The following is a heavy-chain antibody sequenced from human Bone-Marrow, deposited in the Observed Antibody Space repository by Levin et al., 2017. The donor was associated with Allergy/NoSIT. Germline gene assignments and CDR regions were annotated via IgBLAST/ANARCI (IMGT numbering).Heavy chain of an antibody. CDR1: GFTFDDHA. D-gene: IGHD5-24*01. CDR3: AKGPSRTWLQLVGWGSFFDY. V-gene: IGHV3-9*01. CDR2: ISWNSGTV. Sequence: SLKISCAASGFTFDDHAMHWVRHAPGKGLEWVSGISWNSGTVGYADSLKGRFTISRDSAKNSLYLQMNSLRPEDTALYYCAKGPSRTWLQLVGWGSFFDYWGQGALVTVSS. J-gene: IGHJ4*02.